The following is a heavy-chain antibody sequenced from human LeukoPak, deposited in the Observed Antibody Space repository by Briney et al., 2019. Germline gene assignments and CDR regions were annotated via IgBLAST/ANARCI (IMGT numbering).Heavy chain of an antibody. CDR2: MNPNSGNT. CDR1: GYTFTNYD. J-gene: IGHJ3*01. V-gene: IGHV1-8*02. Sequence: GASVTLSCKSSGYTFTNYDINWVRQATGQAREGMGWMNPNSGNTGYAQKFQGRVTITRNTSISTAYLELSSLRSEDTAVYFCARESHGLWGQGTMVTVSS. CDR3: ARESHGL.